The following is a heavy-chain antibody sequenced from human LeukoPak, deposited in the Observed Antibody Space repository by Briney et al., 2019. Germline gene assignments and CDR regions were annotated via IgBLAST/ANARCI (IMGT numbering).Heavy chain of an antibody. CDR1: GYSLSELS. D-gene: IGHD3-10*01. V-gene: IGHV1-24*01. CDR2: ENHEDGEK. CDR3: ASSTTGSYDFDY. J-gene: IGHJ4*02. Sequence: ASVRVSCKVSGYSLSELSMFWVRQSPGKGLEWIGGENHEDGEKIYAQKFQGRVTMTEDRSTDTAYMELTSLRYEDTAIYYCASSTTGSYDFDYWGQGTPVRVSS.